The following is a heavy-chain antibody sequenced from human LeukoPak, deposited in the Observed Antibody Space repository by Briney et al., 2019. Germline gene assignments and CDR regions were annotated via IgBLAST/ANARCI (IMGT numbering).Heavy chain of an antibody. CDR2: IKHRGST. D-gene: IGHD6-6*01. J-gene: IGHJ4*02. CDR3: ARPMVAARPGREGFGRRERYFDY. CDR1: GGSISSGNYY. Sequence: SETLSLTCTVSGGSISSGNYYWSWIRQPPGKGLEWIGEIKHRGSTNYNPSLKSRVTISVDTSKNQFSLKLSSVTAADTAVYYCARPMVAARPGREGFGRRERYFDYWGQGTLVTVSS. V-gene: IGHV4-39*07.